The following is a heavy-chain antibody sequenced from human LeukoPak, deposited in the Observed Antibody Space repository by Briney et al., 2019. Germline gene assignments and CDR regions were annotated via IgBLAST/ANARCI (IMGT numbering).Heavy chain of an antibody. J-gene: IGHJ3*02. CDR2: IIPIFGTA. D-gene: IGHD5-18*01. Sequence: AASVKVSCKASGGTFSSYAISWVRQAPGQGLDWMGGIIPIFGTANYAQKFQGRVTITTDESTSTAYMELSSLRSEDTAVYYCARERGYSYGSDAFDIWGQGTMVTVSS. CDR3: ARERGYSYGSDAFDI. V-gene: IGHV1-69*05. CDR1: GGTFSSYA.